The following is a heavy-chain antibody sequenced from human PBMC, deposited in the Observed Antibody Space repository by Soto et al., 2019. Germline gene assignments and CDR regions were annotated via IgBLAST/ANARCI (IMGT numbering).Heavy chain of an antibody. CDR3: ARDASCGLGY. CDR1: GGSLNSGKC. CDR2: MYYDGRS. V-gene: IGHV4-4*02. Sequence: QVQLQESGPGLVKPSETLSLTCAVSGGSLNSGKCWTWVRQPPGKGLEWVGEMYYDGRSSYNPSLKSRVTISMDTSKNQFSLSVHSVTAADTATYYCARDASCGLGYWGQGTLVIVSS. J-gene: IGHJ4*01. D-gene: IGHD1-26*01.